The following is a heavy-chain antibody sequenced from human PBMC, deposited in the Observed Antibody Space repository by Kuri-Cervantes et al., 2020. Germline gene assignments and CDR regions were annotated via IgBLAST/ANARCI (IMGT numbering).Heavy chain of an antibody. CDR2: IRSKAYGGTT. CDR1: GLPFRDYY. D-gene: IGHD3-10*01. J-gene: IGHJ4*02. Sequence: GESLKISCAASGLPFRDYYMTWIRQAPGKGLEWVGFIRSKAYGGTTEYVASVKGRFTISRDDSKRIAYLQMNSLKTEDTAVYYFTSDAYYYNSGSYYNGGFWGQGTQVTVSS. CDR3: TSDAYYYNSGSYYNGGF. V-gene: IGHV3-49*03.